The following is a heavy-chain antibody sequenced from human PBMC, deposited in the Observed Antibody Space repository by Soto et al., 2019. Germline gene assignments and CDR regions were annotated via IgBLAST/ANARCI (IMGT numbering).Heavy chain of an antibody. Sequence: QVQLEQSGAEVKKPGSSVKLSCKASEGTFRNSAISWVRQAPGQGLEWMGGILPIFRTPDYAQKFQGRITITADESTNTAYMELSGLRSDDTAVYYCARDNDLPQLGGNYYYILDVWGHGTTVTVSS. CDR3: ARDNDLPQLGGNYYYILDV. V-gene: IGHV1-69*01. CDR2: ILPIFRTP. CDR1: EGTFRNSA. D-gene: IGHD1-1*01. J-gene: IGHJ6*02.